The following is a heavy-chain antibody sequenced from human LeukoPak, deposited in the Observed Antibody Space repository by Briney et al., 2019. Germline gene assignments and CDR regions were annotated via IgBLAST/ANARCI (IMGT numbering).Heavy chain of an antibody. J-gene: IGHJ4*02. V-gene: IGHV3-53*01. Sequence: PGGSLRLSCAASGFTVSSSYMSWVRQAPGKGLEWVSIIYSGGSTYYADSVKGRFTISRDNSKNTLYRQMNSLRGEDTAVYYCAREQDGGYDWGQGTLVTVSS. D-gene: IGHD6-25*01. CDR1: GFTVSSSY. CDR2: IYSGGST. CDR3: AREQDGGYD.